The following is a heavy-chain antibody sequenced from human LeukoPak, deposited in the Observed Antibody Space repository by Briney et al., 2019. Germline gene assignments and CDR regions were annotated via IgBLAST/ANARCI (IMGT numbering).Heavy chain of an antibody. V-gene: IGHV1-2*02. CDR2: INPNSGGT. Sequence: ASVKVSCKASGYTFTGYYMHWVRQAPGQGLEWMGWINPNSGGTNYAQKFQGRVTMTRDTSISTAYMELSRLRSDDTAVYYCARDSEGVGYYFDYWGQGTLVTVSS. CDR1: GYTFTGYY. D-gene: IGHD1-14*01. J-gene: IGHJ4*02. CDR3: ARDSEGVGYYFDY.